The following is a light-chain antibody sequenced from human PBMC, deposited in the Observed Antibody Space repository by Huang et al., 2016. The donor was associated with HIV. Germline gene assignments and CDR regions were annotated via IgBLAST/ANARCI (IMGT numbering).Light chain of an antibody. V-gene: IGKV3D-15*01. Sequence: EIVMTQSPATLSVSPGERATLSCRASQSVSSNLAWYQQKPGQAPRLFIYGESTRATGIPARFSGSGSGTEFTLTISSLQSEDFAVYYCQQYNDWPYTFGQGTKLEIK. CDR2: GES. CDR1: QSVSSN. CDR3: QQYNDWPYT. J-gene: IGKJ2*01.